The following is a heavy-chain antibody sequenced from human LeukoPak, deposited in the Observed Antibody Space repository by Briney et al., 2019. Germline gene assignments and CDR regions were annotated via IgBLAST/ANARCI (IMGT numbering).Heavy chain of an antibody. V-gene: IGHV3-23*01. J-gene: IGHJ4*02. CDR1: GFIFSSYA. Sequence: GGSLRLSCAASGFIFSSYAMSWVRQAPGKGLEWVSVISGGGDTTYYADSVKGRFTISRDNAKNTLFLQMNSLRAEDTAVYYCAKDLGRPGGGYWGQGTLVTVSS. D-gene: IGHD1-1*01. CDR3: AKDLGRPGGGY. CDR2: ISGGGDTT.